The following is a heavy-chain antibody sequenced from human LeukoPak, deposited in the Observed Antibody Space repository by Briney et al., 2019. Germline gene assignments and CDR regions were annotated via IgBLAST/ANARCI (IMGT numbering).Heavy chain of an antibody. Sequence: GGSLRLSCATSGFTFNSYSMNWVRQAPGKGLEWVAFVRSDGGSGYYADPVKGRFGISRDNSKRTVDLQMNSLRLEDTAIYYCAKDRYSTSSTFTINPFDYWGQGILVTVSS. J-gene: IGHJ4*02. D-gene: IGHD2-2*01. V-gene: IGHV3-30*02. CDR2: VRSDGGSG. CDR3: AKDRYSTSSTFTINPFDY. CDR1: GFTFNSYS.